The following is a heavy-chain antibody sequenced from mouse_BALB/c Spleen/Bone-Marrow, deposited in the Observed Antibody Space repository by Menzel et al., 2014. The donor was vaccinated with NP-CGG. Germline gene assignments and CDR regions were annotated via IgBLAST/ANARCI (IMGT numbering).Heavy chain of an antibody. CDR3: ARPTPRYFAMDY. D-gene: IGHD6-1*01. CDR2: IWAGGST. V-gene: IGHV2-9*02. CDR1: GFSLTSYG. J-gene: IGHJ4*01. Sequence: VMLVESGPGLVAPSQSLSITCTVSGFSLTSYGVHWVRQPPGKGPEWLGVIWAGGSTNYNSALMSRLSISKDNSKSQVFLKMNSLQTDDTAMYYCARPTPRYFAMDYWGQGTSVTVSS.